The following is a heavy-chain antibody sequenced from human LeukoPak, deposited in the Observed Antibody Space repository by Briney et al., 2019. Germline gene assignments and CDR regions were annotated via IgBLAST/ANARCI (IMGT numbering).Heavy chain of an antibody. D-gene: IGHD5-12*01. CDR1: GFTFSNYW. CDR3: AKGGATICDN. Sequence: PGGSLRLSCAASGFTFSNYWMHWVRQAPGKGLVGVSRINSNGSSTNYADSVKGRFTISRDNAKNTLYLQMSSLRAEDTAVYYCAKGGATICDNWGQGTLVTVSS. CDR2: INSNGSST. J-gene: IGHJ4*02. V-gene: IGHV3-74*01.